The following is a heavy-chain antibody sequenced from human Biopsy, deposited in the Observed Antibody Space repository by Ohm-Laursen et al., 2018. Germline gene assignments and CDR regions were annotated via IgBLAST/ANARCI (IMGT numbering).Heavy chain of an antibody. D-gene: IGHD3-3*01. CDR1: GGSISSYY. Sequence: SETLSLTCTVPGGSISSYYWNWIRQPPGKGLEWIGYIYYSGTTDYSPSPKSRVTISIDKSKNQFFLKLRSVTAADTAVYYCARQVDFWSGYVDYWGQGTLVAVSS. J-gene: IGHJ4*02. CDR2: IYYSGTT. CDR3: ARQVDFWSGYVDY. V-gene: IGHV4-59*08.